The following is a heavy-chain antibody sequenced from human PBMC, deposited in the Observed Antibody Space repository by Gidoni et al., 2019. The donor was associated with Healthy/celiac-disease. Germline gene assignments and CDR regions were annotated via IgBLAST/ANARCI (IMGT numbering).Heavy chain of an antibody. V-gene: IGHV4-59*01. CDR2: IYYSGST. J-gene: IGHJ6*02. CDR3: ATGYSYGMDV. D-gene: IGHD5-18*01. Sequence: QVQLQESGPGLVKPSETLSLTCTVSGGSISSDYWSWIRQPPGKGLEWIGYIYYSGSTNYNPSLKSRVTISVDTSKNQFSLKLSSVTAADTAVYYCATGYSYGMDVWGQGTTVTVSS. CDR1: GGSISSDY.